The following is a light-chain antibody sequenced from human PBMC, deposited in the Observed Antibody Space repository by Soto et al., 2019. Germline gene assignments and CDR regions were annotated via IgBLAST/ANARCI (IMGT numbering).Light chain of an antibody. J-gene: IGKJ2*01. CDR2: GAS. CDR3: QHYNNWPFA. V-gene: IGKV3-15*01. CDR1: QSVSSN. Sequence: EIVMTQSPATLSVSPGERATLSCRASQSVSSNLAWYQQKPGQAPTLLIYGASARDSGIPARFSGSGSGTEFTLTISSLQSEDFAVYYCQHYNNWPFAFGQGTKLEIK.